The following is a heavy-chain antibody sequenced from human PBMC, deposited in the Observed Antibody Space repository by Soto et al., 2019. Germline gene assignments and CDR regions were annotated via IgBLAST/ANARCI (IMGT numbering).Heavy chain of an antibody. CDR2: ISGSGTST. J-gene: IGHJ4*02. CDR3: AKDQGSSGWYPDF. V-gene: IGHV3-23*01. D-gene: IGHD6-19*01. CDR1: GFIFSSYA. Sequence: XGSLRLFCEASGFIFSSYAMSWVRQAPGKGLEWVSAISGSGTSTYYADSVKGRFTISRDNSKNTLYLQMNSLRAEDTAVYYCAKDQGSSGWYPDFWGQGTLVTVSS.